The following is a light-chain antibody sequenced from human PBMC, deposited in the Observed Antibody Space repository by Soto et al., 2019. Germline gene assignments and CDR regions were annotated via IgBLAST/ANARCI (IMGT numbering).Light chain of an antibody. CDR2: GAS. V-gene: IGKV3-20*01. CDR1: QSVSSSY. Sequence: EIVLTQSPGTLSLSPGERATLSCRASQSVSSSYLAWYQQKPDQAPRLLIYGASNRATGISDRFSGSGSGTDFTLTISRLEPEDFAVYYCQQYGTSSWTFGPGTKVEIK. J-gene: IGKJ1*01. CDR3: QQYGTSSWT.